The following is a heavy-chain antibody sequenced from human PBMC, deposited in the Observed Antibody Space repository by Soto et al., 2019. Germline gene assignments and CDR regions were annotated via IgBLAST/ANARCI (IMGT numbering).Heavy chain of an antibody. CDR2: IGPESGAT. J-gene: IGHJ4*02. D-gene: IGHD1-26*01. V-gene: IGHV1-2*02. CDR1: GYTFTGHY. Sequence: ASVKVSCKASGYTFTGHYIHWVRQAPEQGPEWMGEIGPESGATRYAQRFQGRVTMTRDMTITTVYMELNNLSPDDTAVYYCGRGRSGQIVVFYWGQGTPVTVSS. CDR3: GRGRSGQIVVFY.